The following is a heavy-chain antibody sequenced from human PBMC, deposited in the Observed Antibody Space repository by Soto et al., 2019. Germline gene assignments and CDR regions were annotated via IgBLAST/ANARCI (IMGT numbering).Heavy chain of an antibody. J-gene: IGHJ4*02. V-gene: IGHV3-33*01. CDR2: IWYDGSNK. CDR1: GFTFSSYG. D-gene: IGHD2-15*01. Sequence: GGSLRLSCAASGFTFSSYGMHWVRQAPGKGLEWVAVIWYDGSNKYYADSVKGRFTISRDNSKNTLYLQMNSLRAEDTAVYYCARGETDSPTPFDYWGQGTLVTVSS. CDR3: ARGETDSPTPFDY.